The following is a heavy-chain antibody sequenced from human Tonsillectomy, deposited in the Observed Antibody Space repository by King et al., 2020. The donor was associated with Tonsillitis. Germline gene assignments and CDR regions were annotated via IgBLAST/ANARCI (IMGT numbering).Heavy chain of an antibody. CDR3: VRQGASRGVIDS. J-gene: IGHJ4*02. V-gene: IGHV5-51*01. Sequence: QLVQSGAEVKKPGETLRISCTGSGFIFTTSWIAWVRHMPGKGLDWMGIIYPGDSDTRYSPSFQGRITISADKSITTAYLQWSSRKASDTAMYYCVRQGASRGVIDSWGQGTLVTVSS. CDR2: IYPGDSDT. CDR1: GFIFTTSW. D-gene: IGHD2-2*01.